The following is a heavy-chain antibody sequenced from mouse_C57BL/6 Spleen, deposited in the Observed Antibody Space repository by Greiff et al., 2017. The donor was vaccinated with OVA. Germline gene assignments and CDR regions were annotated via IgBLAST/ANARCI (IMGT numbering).Heavy chain of an antibody. J-gene: IGHJ2*01. CDR3: ARGSAGYYFDD. Sequence: VQLKESGPELVKPGASVKMSCKASGYTFTDYNMHWVKQSHGKSLEWIGYINPNNGGTSYNQKFKGKATLTVNKSSSTAYMELRSLTSEDSAVYYCARGSAGYYFDDWGQGTTRTVAS. CDR2: INPNNGGT. CDR1: GYTFTDYN. V-gene: IGHV1-22*01. D-gene: IGHD3-2*02.